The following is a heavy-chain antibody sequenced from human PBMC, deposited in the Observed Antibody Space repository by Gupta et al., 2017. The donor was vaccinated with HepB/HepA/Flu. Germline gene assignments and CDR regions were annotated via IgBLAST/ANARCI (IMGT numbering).Heavy chain of an antibody. CDR1: GFTFSRYA. D-gene: IGHD3-22*01. CDR2: ISRSSDSI. Sequence: EVQLLESGGGLVQPGGSLSVSCEVSGFTFSRYAMTWVRQAPGKGPEWVSGISRSSDSIYYADFVKGRFPISRDNSKNTVYLQMNSLRVEDTAVYYCAKGGLYDDSSGYFFGGTDRYFFDYWGQGPVGTVSS. V-gene: IGHV3-23*01. J-gene: IGHJ4*02. CDR3: AKGGLYDDSSGYFFGGTDRYFFDY.